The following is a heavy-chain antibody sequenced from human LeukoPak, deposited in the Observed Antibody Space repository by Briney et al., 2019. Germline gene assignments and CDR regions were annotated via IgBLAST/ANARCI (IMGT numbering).Heavy chain of an antibody. J-gene: IGHJ2*01. CDR1: GGTFSSYA. Sequence: GASVKVSCKASGGTFSSYAMSWVRQAPGQGLEWMGRIIPILGIANYAQKFQGRVTITADKSTSTAYMELSSLRSEDTAVYYCALFRSIAAAGTGLVRYFDLWGRGTLVTVSS. CDR3: ALFRSIAAAGTGLVRYFDL. D-gene: IGHD6-13*01. V-gene: IGHV1-69*04. CDR2: IIPILGIA.